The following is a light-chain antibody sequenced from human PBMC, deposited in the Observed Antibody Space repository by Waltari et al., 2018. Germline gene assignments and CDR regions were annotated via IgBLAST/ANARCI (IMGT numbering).Light chain of an antibody. Sequence: EIVLTQSPGTLSLSQGERATLSCRASQSVSSSYLAWYQQRPGRAPRLLIYGASSRATGIPDRFSGSGSGTDFTLTISRLEPEDFAVYYCQQYGSSLFFGPGTKVDIK. J-gene: IGKJ3*01. CDR1: QSVSSSY. V-gene: IGKV3-20*01. CDR2: GAS. CDR3: QQYGSSLF.